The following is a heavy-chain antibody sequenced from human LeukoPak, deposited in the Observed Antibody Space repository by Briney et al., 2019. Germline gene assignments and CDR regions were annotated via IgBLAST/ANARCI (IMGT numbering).Heavy chain of an antibody. CDR2: DSGSGIST. V-gene: IGHV3-23*01. D-gene: IGHD3-16*01. Sequence: GGSLRLSCAASGFTFSTYAMSWVRQAPGMGLEWVSADSGSGISTYYADSVKGRFTISRDNAKNSLYLQMNSLRAEDTAVYYCAREALALRGLFDYWGQGTLVTVSS. J-gene: IGHJ4*02. CDR3: AREALALRGLFDY. CDR1: GFTFSTYA.